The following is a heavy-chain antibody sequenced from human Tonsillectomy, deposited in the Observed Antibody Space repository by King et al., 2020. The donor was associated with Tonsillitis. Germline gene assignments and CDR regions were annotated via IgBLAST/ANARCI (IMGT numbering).Heavy chain of an antibody. J-gene: IGHJ4*02. Sequence: VQLQESGPGLVKPSQTLSLTCTVSGGSISSGGYYWGWIRQHPGKGLEWIGYIFYSGNTYYNPSLKSRVSISVDTSKTPFSLRLSSVTAADTAVYYCARDRLWGSYRYTDCFDYWGQGTLVTVSS. CDR3: ARDRLWGSYRYTDCFDY. CDR1: GGSISSGGYY. D-gene: IGHD3-16*02. CDR2: IFYSGNT. V-gene: IGHV4-31*03.